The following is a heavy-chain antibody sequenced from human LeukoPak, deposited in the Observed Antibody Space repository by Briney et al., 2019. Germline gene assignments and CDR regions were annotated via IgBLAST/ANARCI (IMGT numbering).Heavy chain of an antibody. J-gene: IGHJ4*02. CDR2: ISGSGGST. V-gene: IGHV3-23*01. Sequence: GASLRLSCAASGFTFSSYAMSWVRQAPGKGLEWVSAISGSGGSTYYADSVKGRFTISRDNSKNTLYLQMNSLRAEDTAVYYCARGYSYGYFDYWGQGTLVTVSS. CDR3: ARGYSYGYFDY. CDR1: GFTFSSYA. D-gene: IGHD5-18*01.